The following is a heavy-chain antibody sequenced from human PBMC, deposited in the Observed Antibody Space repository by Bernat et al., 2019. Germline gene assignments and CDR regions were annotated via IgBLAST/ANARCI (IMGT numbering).Heavy chain of an antibody. CDR3: AKSYYYDSSGYVS. V-gene: IGHV3-9*01. Sequence: EVQLVESGGGLVKPGGSLRLSCAASGFTFSSYSMNWVRQAPGKGLEWVSGISWNSGSIGYADSVKGRFTISRDNAKNSLYLQMNSLRAEDTALYYCAKSYYYDSSGYVSWGQGTLVTVSS. J-gene: IGHJ4*02. D-gene: IGHD3-22*01. CDR2: ISWNSGSI. CDR1: GFTFSSYS.